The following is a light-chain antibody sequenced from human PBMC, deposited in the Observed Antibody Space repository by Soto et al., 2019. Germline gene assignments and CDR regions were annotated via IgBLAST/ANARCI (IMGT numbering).Light chain of an antibody. V-gene: IGKV1-5*03. J-gene: IGKJ2*01. CDR2: KAS. Sequence: DIQMTQSPSTLSASVGDRVTITCRASQSISSWLAWYQQKPGKAPKLLIYKASSLESGVPSRFSGSGSGTEFPLTISSRQPDDVATYYCQQYNSYPYTFGQGTKLEI. CDR3: QQYNSYPYT. CDR1: QSISSW.